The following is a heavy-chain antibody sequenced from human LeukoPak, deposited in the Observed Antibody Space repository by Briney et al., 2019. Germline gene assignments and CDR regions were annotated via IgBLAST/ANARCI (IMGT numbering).Heavy chain of an antibody. CDR3: AREYGGNAPLGY. V-gene: IGHV3-74*01. J-gene: IGHJ4*02. CDR1: GFTFSSYW. Sequence: GGSLRLSCAASGFTFSSYWMHWVRQAPGKGLVWVSRINSDGSSTSYAGSVKGRFTISRDNAKNTLYLQMNSLRAEDTAVYYCAREYGGNAPLGYWGQGTLVTVSS. D-gene: IGHD4-23*01. CDR2: INSDGSST.